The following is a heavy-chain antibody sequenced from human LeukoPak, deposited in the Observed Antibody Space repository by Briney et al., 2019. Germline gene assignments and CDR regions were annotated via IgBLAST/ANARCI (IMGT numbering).Heavy chain of an antibody. CDR2: IIPIFGTA. CDR1: GGTFSSYA. CDR3: ASHAAQRVAFDI. J-gene: IGHJ3*02. V-gene: IGHV1-69*06. D-gene: IGHD6-6*01. Sequence: SVKVSCKASGGTFSSYAISWVRQAPGQGLEWVGGIIPIFGTANYAQKFQGRVTITADKSTSTAYMELSSLRSEDTAVYYCASHAAQRVAFDIWGQGTMVTVSS.